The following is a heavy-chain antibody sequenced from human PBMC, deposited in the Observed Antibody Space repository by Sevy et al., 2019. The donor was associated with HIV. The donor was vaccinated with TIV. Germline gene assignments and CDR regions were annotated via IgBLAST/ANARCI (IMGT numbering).Heavy chain of an antibody. CDR3: ARGPQSCNSVSCYSALS. CDR1: GGSISDYY. Sequence: SETLSLTCTVSGGSISDYYWTWIRQPAGKGLEWLGRIYIGGSTEYNPSLKKRVSMSLGTSKKTFSLKLTSMTAADTAVYYCARGPQSCNSVSCYSALSWGQGILVTVSS. CDR2: IYIGGST. J-gene: IGHJ4*02. V-gene: IGHV4-4*07. D-gene: IGHD2-15*01.